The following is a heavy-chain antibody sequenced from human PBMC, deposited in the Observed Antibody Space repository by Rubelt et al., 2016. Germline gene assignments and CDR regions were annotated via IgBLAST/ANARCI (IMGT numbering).Heavy chain of an antibody. V-gene: IGHV1-18*01. Sequence: GQGLEWMGWISAYNGNTNYAQKFQGRVTMTEDTSTDTAYMELSSLRSEDTAVHYCATLGRLHYDILTGYATSFDYWGQGTLVTVSS. D-gene: IGHD3-9*01. CDR3: ATLGRLHYDILTGYATSFDY. J-gene: IGHJ4*02. CDR2: ISAYNGNT.